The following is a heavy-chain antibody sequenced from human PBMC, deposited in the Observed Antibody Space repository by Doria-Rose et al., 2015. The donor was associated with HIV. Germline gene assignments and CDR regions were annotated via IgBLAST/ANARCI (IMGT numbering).Heavy chain of an antibody. V-gene: IGHV2-26*01. CDR2: TFSDDER. CDR1: GVSLSSPGMG. Sequence: PGPVLVKPTETLTLTCTVSGVSLSSPGMGVSWIRQPPGKDLEWLANTFSDDERSYKTPLKSRLTISRGTSKSQVVLTMTDMDPVDTATYYCARIKSSRWYHKYYFDFWGQGTLVVVSA. J-gene: IGHJ4*02. CDR3: ARIKSSRWYHKYYFDF. D-gene: IGHD6-13*01.